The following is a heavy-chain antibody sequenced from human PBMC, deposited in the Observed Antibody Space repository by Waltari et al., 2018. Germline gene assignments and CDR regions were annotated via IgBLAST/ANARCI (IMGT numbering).Heavy chain of an antibody. CDR3: ASTSSIAARHAFDI. D-gene: IGHD6-6*01. CDR2: IYSGGST. J-gene: IGHJ3*02. V-gene: IGHV3-53*02. Sequence: EVQLVETGGGLIQPGGSLRLSCAASGFTVSSNYMSWVRQAPGKGLEWVSVIYSGGSTYYADSVKGRFTIYRDNSKNTLYLQMTSLRAEDTAVYYCASTSSIAARHAFDIWGQGTMVTVSS. CDR1: GFTVSSNY.